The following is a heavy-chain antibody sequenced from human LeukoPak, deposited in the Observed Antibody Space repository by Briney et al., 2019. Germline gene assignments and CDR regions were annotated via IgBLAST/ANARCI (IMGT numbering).Heavy chain of an antibody. CDR2: INPNSGGT. V-gene: IGHV1-2*04. J-gene: IGHJ1*01. CDR1: GYTFTGYY. CDR3: ARGGGYCSGGSCWVYFQH. Sequence: ASVKVSCKASGYTFTGYYMHWVRQAPGQGLEWMGWINPNSGGTNYAQKFQGWVTMTRDTSISTAYMELSRLRSDDTAVYYCARGGGYCSGGSCWVYFQHWGQGTLVTVSS. D-gene: IGHD2-15*01.